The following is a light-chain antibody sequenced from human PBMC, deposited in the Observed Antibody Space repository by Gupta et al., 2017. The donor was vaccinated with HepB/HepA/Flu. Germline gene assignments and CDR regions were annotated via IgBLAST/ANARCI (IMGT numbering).Light chain of an antibody. CDR2: GTS. CDR1: QSITSNY. Sequence: EIVLTQSPDTLSLSPGERATLSCRASQSITSNYLAWYQQKPGQAPRLLIYGTSSRDAGVPDRFSGSGSGTEFTLTISRREPEDFAVYYCQHKNNTPFTFGHGTKVDIK. J-gene: IGKJ3*01. V-gene: IGKV3-20*01. CDR3: QHKNNTPFT.